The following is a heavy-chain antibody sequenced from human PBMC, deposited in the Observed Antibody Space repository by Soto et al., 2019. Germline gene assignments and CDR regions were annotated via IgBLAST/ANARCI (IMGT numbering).Heavy chain of an antibody. D-gene: IGHD3-3*01. CDR2: ISGSGGST. J-gene: IGHJ4*02. CDR1: GFTFSSYW. V-gene: IGHV3-23*01. Sequence: PGGSLRLSCAASGFTFSSYWMHWVRQAPGKGLEWVSAISGSGGSTYYADSVKGRFTISRDNSKNTLYLQMNSLRAEDTAVYYCAKAGRFLEWFRFGFDYWGQGTLVTVSS. CDR3: AKAGRFLEWFRFGFDY.